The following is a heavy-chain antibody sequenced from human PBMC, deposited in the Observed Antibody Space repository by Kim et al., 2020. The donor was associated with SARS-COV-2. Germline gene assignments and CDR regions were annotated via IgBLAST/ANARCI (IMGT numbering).Heavy chain of an antibody. V-gene: IGHV4-34*01. CDR3: AGRSRDWGLYQVLRYFERENWFDP. CDR1: GGSFSGYY. D-gene: IGHD3-9*01. CDR2: INHSGST. J-gene: IGHJ5*02. Sequence: SETLSLTCAVYGGSFSGYYWSWIRQPPGKGLEWIGEINHSGSTNYNPSLKSRVTISVDTSKNQFSLKLSSVTAADTAVYYCAGRSRDWGLYQVLRYFERENWFDPWGQGTLVTVSS.